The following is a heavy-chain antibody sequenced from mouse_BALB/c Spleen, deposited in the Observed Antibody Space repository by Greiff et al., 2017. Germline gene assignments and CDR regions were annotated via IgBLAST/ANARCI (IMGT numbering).Heavy chain of an antibody. D-gene: IGHD2-4*01. J-gene: IGHJ4*01. V-gene: IGHV2-9*02. CDR2: IWAGGST. CDR1: GFSLTSYG. Sequence: VQLQQSGPGLVAPSQSLSITCTVSGFSLTSYGVHWVRQPPGKGLEWLGVIWAGGSTNYNSALMSRLSISKDNSKSQVFLKMNSLQTDDTAMYYCARDGDYDGYAMDYWGQGTSVTVSS. CDR3: ARDGDYDGYAMDY.